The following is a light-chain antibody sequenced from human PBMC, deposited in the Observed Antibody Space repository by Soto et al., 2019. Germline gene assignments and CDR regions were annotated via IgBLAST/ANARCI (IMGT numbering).Light chain of an antibody. CDR2: KAS. Sequence: IRSTQSPSSLSASTGDRVTITCRASQTISSWLAWYQQKPGKAPKLLIYKASTLKSGVPSRFSGSGSGTEFTLTISRLQPDDFANYYCQPYNSYSEAVGPETQVEIK. CDR1: QTISSW. CDR3: QPYNSYSEA. V-gene: IGKV1-5*03. J-gene: IGKJ1*01.